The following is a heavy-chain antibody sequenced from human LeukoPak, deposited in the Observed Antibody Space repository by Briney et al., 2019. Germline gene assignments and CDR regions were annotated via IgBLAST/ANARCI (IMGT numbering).Heavy chain of an antibody. J-gene: IGHJ4*02. CDR2: IYFSGGT. V-gene: IGHV4-59*01. CDR3: ASLQIKYSSGWYSDY. Sequence: PSETLSLTCSVSGGSISSYYWNWIRQPPGKGLEWIGYIYFSGGTNYNPSLKSRVTISVDTSKNQFSLELRSVTAADTAVYYCASLQIKYSSGWYSDYWGQGTLVTVSS. CDR1: GGSISSYY. D-gene: IGHD6-19*01.